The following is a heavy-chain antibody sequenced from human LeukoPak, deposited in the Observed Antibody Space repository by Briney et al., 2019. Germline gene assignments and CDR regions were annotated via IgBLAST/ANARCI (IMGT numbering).Heavy chain of an antibody. CDR3: ARGCDSSGYYCAFDY. D-gene: IGHD3-22*01. Sequence: PSETLSLTCTVSGGSISSYYWSWIRQPAGKGLEWIGRIYTSGSTNYNPSLKSRVTMSVDTSKNQFSLKLSSVTAADTAVYYCARGCDSSGYYCAFDYWGQGTLVTVSS. J-gene: IGHJ4*02. V-gene: IGHV4-4*07. CDR1: GGSISSYY. CDR2: IYTSGST.